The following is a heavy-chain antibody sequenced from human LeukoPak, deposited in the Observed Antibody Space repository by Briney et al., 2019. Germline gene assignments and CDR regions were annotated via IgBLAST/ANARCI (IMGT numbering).Heavy chain of an antibody. Sequence: PGGSLRLSCVASGFTFSSYAMSWVRQAPGKGLEWVSTISGSGASTYYADSVKGRFTISRDNSKNTLYLQMNSLRAEDTAVYYCAKQPGSFVDSSGSLSRHWGQGTLVTVSS. CDR2: ISGSGAST. CDR1: GFTFSSYA. CDR3: AKQPGSFVDSSGSLSRH. D-gene: IGHD3-22*01. J-gene: IGHJ4*02. V-gene: IGHV3-23*01.